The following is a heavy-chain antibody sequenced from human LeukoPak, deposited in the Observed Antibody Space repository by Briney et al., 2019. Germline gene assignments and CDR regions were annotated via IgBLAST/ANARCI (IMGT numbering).Heavy chain of an antibody. J-gene: IGHJ6*02. CDR1: GGSISSYY. CDR3: ARTTYYYGSGSLAGSLYYYYGMDV. CDR2: IYYSGST. D-gene: IGHD3-10*01. V-gene: IGHV4-59*01. Sequence: PSETLSLTCTVSGGSISSYYWSWIRQPPGKGLEWIGYIYYSGSTNYNPSLKSRVTISVDTSKNQFSLKLSSVTAADTAVYYCARTTYYYGSGSLAGSLYYYYGMDVWGQGTTVTVSS.